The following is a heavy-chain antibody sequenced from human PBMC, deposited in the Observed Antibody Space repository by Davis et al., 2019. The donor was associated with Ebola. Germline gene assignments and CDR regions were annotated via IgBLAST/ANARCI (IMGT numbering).Heavy chain of an antibody. Sequence: GESLKISCAASGFTFSSYAMSWVRQAPGKGLEWVSAISGSGGSTYYADSVKGRFTISRDNSKNTLYLQMNSLRAEDTAVYYCARGYSSSWYRQVAFDYWGQGTLVTVSS. CDR1: GFTFSSYA. D-gene: IGHD6-13*01. J-gene: IGHJ4*02. CDR3: ARGYSSSWYRQVAFDY. V-gene: IGHV3-23*01. CDR2: ISGSGGST.